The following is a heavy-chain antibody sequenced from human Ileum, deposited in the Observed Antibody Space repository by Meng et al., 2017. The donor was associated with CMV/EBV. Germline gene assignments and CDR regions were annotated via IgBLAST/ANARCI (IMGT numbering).Heavy chain of an antibody. J-gene: IGHJ4*02. CDR3: VRESWYFDF. Sequence: QVQLVQSGTEVKKPGASVKVSGKTSGYTFTANHLHWVRQATGQGVEWMGWIYPQDGGTYFAQKFQDRVTLTRDTSISTAYMELSGLTSDDTAIYYCVRESWYFDFWGEGTLVTASS. CDR1: GYTFTANH. CDR2: IYPQDGGT. D-gene: IGHD6-13*01. V-gene: IGHV1-2*02.